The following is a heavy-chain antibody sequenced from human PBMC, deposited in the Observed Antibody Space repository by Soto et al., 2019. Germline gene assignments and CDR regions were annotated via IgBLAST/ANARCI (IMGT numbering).Heavy chain of an antibody. Sequence: ASVKVSCKVSGYTLTELSMHWVRQAPGKGLEWMGGFDPEDGETIYAQKFQGRVTMTEDTSTDTAYMELSSLRSEDTAVYYCATDPGLSRKMYNWFDPWGQGTLVTVSS. CDR1: GYTLTELS. J-gene: IGHJ5*02. V-gene: IGHV1-24*01. CDR3: ATDPGLSRKMYNWFDP. CDR2: FDPEDGET.